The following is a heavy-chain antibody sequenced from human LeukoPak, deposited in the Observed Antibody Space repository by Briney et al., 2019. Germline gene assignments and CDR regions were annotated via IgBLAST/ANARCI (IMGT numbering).Heavy chain of an antibody. CDR3: ARRVVEARQSSATNWFDT. D-gene: IGHD2-15*01. Sequence: SETLSLTCTVSGGSLSSYSWSWIRQPPGKGLEWIGRIYASGSTMYNPSLQSRITISVDTSNNHFSLQLTSVTAADTAVYYCARRVVEARQSSATNWFDTWGQGTLVTASS. CDR1: GGSLSSYS. V-gene: IGHV4-4*07. J-gene: IGHJ5*02. CDR2: IYASGST.